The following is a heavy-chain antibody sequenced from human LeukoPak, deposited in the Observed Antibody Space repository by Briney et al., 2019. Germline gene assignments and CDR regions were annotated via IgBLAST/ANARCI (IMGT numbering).Heavy chain of an antibody. CDR3: ARPLRVRGSMGWIDP. CDR1: GGSISSSSYY. CDR2: IYYSVTT. D-gene: IGHD3-10*01. Sequence: SETLSLTCTVSGGSISSSSYYWGWIRQPPGKGLEWIGSIYYSVTTYYNPSLKSRVTISVDTSKNQFSLELKSVTAADTAVYYCARPLRVRGSMGWIDPWGQGTLVTVSS. J-gene: IGHJ5*02. V-gene: IGHV4-39*01.